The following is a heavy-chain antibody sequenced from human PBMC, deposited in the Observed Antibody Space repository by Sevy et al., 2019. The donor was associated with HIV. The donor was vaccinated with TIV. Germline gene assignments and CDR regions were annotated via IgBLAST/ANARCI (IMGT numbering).Heavy chain of an antibody. J-gene: IGHJ4*02. CDR3: ARVDSSGWSDY. Sequence: SETLSLTCAVSGYSMTSGYFWGWIRQSPGKGLEWIGSLYHRGTTYYSPSLKSRVTLSVDTSKNQFSLKVRSVTAADTAVYYCARVDSSGWSDYWGQGTLVTVSS. CDR2: LYHRGTT. D-gene: IGHD6-13*01. CDR1: GYSMTSGYF. V-gene: IGHV4-38-2*01.